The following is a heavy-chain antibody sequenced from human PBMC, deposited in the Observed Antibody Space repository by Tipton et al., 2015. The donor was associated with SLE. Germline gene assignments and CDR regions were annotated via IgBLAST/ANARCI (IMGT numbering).Heavy chain of an antibody. CDR2: IYYSGST. CDR3: ARDCGGSDAFDI. J-gene: IGHJ3*02. CDR1: AGSISSSSYY. V-gene: IGHV4-39*07. Sequence: TLSLTCTVSAGSISSSSYYWGWIRQPPGKGLEWIGSIYYSGSTYYNPSLKSRVTISVDTSKNQFSLKLSSVTAADTAVYYCARDCGGSDAFDIWGQGTMVTVSS. D-gene: IGHD2-21*01.